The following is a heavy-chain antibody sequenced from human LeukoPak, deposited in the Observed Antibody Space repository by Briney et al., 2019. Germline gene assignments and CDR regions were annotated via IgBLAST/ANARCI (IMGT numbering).Heavy chain of an antibody. Sequence: PGGSLRLSCAASGFTFSSYGMHWVRQAPGKGLEWVAVISYDGSNKYYADSVKGRFTISRDNSKNTLYLQMNSLRAEDTAVYYCAKGGRGYSYGPGGPYWGQGTLVTVSS. CDR2: ISYDGSNK. J-gene: IGHJ4*02. CDR1: GFTFSSYG. V-gene: IGHV3-30*18. D-gene: IGHD5-18*01. CDR3: AKGGRGYSYGPGGPY.